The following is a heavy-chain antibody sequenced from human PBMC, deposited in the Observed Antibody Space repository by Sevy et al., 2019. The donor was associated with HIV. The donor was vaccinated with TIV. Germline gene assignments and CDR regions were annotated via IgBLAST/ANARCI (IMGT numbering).Heavy chain of an antibody. CDR1: GFTFRTFA. CDR3: AKSAGDLPHFVY. D-gene: IGHD1-1*01. CDR2: ISDTGTST. V-gene: IGHV3-23*01. Sequence: GGSLRLSCAASGFTFRTFAMSWVRQAPGKGLQWVSSISDTGTSTYYADSVEGRFTISRDNSKKTLYLQMNSLRAEDTAPYYCAKSAGDLPHFVYWGQGTLVTVSS. J-gene: IGHJ4*02.